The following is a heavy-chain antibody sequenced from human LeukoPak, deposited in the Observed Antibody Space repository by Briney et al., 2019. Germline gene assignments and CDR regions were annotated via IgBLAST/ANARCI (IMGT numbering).Heavy chain of an antibody. D-gene: IGHD6-19*01. Sequence: SETLSLTCTVSGGSVNNVNNYWSCIRQPAGMGLECIGRVYNSGSTDYNPSLKSRVTMSIDTSKNQFSLNLASVSAADTAVYYCARFKRAGGWSYFDYWGQGTLVTVSS. V-gene: IGHV4-61*02. J-gene: IGHJ4*02. CDR2: VYNSGST. CDR3: ARFKRAGGWSYFDY. CDR1: GGSVNNVNNY.